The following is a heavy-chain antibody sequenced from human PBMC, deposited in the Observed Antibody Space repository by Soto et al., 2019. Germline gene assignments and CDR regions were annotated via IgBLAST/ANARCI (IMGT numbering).Heavy chain of an antibody. CDR2: ISAYIGNT. Sequence: QVQLVQSGAEVKKPGASVKVSCKASGYTFTSYGISWVRQAPGQGLEWMGWISAYIGNTNYEQKIQGRVTMTTDTSTSTAYMELKSLGSDDTAVYYCAREPHSSSWINLPSGVFYGMDVWGQGTTVTVSS. CDR3: AREPHSSSWINLPSGVFYGMDV. D-gene: IGHD6-13*01. J-gene: IGHJ6*02. V-gene: IGHV1-18*01. CDR1: GYTFTSYG.